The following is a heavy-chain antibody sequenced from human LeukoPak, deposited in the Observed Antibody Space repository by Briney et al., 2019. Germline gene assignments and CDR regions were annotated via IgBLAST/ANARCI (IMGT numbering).Heavy chain of an antibody. CDR2: IYTSGST. CDR3: ARDGLPYVRYFAL. Sequence: SETLSLTCTVSGGSISSHYWSWIRQPAGKGLEWIGRIYTSGSTNYNPSLKSRVTMSVDTSKDQFSLKLSSVTAADTAVYYCARDGLPYVRYFALWGRGTLVTVSS. V-gene: IGHV4-4*07. CDR1: GGSISSHY. D-gene: IGHD3-10*02. J-gene: IGHJ2*01.